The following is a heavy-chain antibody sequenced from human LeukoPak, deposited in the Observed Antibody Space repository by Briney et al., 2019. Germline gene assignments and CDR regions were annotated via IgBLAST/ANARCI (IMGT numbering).Heavy chain of an antibody. Sequence: GGSLRLSCAASEFTFSSYSMNWARQAPGKGLEWVASINHNGNVNYYVDSVKGRFTISRDNAKNSLYLQMSDLRAEDTAVYFCARGGGLDVWGQGATVTVSS. CDR1: EFTFSSYS. D-gene: IGHD3-16*01. CDR2: INHNGNVN. V-gene: IGHV3-7*03. J-gene: IGHJ6*02. CDR3: ARGGGLDV.